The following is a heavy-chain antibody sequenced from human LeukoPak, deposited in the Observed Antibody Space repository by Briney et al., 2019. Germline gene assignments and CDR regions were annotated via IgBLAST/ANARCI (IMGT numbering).Heavy chain of an antibody. CDR1: GFTFSSYD. Sequence: GGSLRLSCAASGFTFSSYDMHWVRQATGKGLEWVSAIGTAGDTYYPGSVKGRFTISRENAKNSLYLQMNSLRAGDTAVYYCARGGRAAHGPPGYSWFDPWGQGTLVTVSS. CDR2: IGTAGDT. J-gene: IGHJ5*02. CDR3: ARGGRAAHGPPGYSWFDP. D-gene: IGHD3-9*01. V-gene: IGHV3-13*01.